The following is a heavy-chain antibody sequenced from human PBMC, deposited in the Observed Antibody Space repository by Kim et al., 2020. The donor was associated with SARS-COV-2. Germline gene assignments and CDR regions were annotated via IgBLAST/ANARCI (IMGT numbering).Heavy chain of an antibody. D-gene: IGHD6-13*01. V-gene: IGHV3-73*01. Sequence: GGSLRLSCAASGFTFSDSAMYWVRQASGKGLEWVGRIRSKANSYATAYDVSVKGRFIISRDDSKNTAYLQMNSLKTEGTAIYYCSRVPPYSNSWGDAFD. CDR3: SRVPPYSNSWGDAFD. CDR1: GFTFSDSA. J-gene: IGHJ3*02. CDR2: IRSKANSYAT.